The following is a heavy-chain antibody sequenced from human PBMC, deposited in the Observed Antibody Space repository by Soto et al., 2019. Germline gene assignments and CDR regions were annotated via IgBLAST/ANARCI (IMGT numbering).Heavy chain of an antibody. CDR1: GFTFSGSA. J-gene: IGHJ4*02. CDR2: IRSKANSYAT. D-gene: IGHD6-19*01. Sequence: EVQLVESGGGLVQPGGALKLSCAASGFTFSGSAMHLVRQASGKGLAWVGRIRSKANSYATAYAASVNGRFTISRDDSKNTAYLQMNSLKAEDTAVYYCTMRIAVAGTLDYWGQGTLVTVSS. V-gene: IGHV3-73*02. CDR3: TMRIAVAGTLDY.